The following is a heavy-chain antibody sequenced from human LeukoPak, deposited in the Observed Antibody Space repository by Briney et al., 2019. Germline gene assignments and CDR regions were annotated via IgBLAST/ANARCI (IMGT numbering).Heavy chain of an antibody. CDR1: GYTFTDYD. V-gene: IGHV1-8*03. Sequence: GASVKVSCKTSGYTFTDYDINWVRQATGQGLEWMGWVTPSSGNTGYAQKFQGRVTITRNTSISTAYMDLSSLRSDDTAVYYCSRGRCLEWSYPFDYWGQGTLVTVSS. D-gene: IGHD3-3*01. J-gene: IGHJ4*02. CDR3: SRGRCLEWSYPFDY. CDR2: VTPSSGNT.